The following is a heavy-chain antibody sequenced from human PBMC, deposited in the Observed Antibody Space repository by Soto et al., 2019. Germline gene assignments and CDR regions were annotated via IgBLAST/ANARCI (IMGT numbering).Heavy chain of an antibody. CDR2: IYSDGST. D-gene: IGHD3-3*01. CDR3: VRALDFWSAYFDY. Sequence: PGGSLRLSCAASGFTVNSNYMSWVRQAPGKGLEWVSVIYSDGSTYYADSVKGRFIISRDNSNNTLYFQMNSLRAEDTAVYYCVRALDFWSAYFDYWGQGSLVPVSS. J-gene: IGHJ4*02. CDR1: GFTVNSNY. V-gene: IGHV3-66*01.